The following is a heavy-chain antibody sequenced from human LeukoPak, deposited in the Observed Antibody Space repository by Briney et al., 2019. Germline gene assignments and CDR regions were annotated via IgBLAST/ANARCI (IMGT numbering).Heavy chain of an antibody. Sequence: GSLRLSCVASGFTVSSYYMNWVRQAPGKELEWVSVIYTGGGRYYADSVKGRFTISRDNAKNSLYLQMNSLRVEDTAVYYCAKLAKYFYGSETYYFFEHWGQGTPVTASS. J-gene: IGHJ4*02. D-gene: IGHD3-10*01. CDR3: AKLAKYFYGSETYYFFEH. V-gene: IGHV3-53*01. CDR2: IYTGGGR. CDR1: GFTVSSYY.